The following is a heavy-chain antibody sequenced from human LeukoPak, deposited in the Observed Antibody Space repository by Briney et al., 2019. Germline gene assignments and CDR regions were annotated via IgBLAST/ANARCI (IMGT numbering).Heavy chain of an antibody. J-gene: IGHJ4*02. CDR2: IASDGSST. CDR3: AKQLGYCSDGSCYFPY. Sequence: HPGGSLRLSCAASGFTFSSYWMNWVRQAPGKGLVWVSRIASDGSSTTYADSVKGRFSISRDNAKNTLYLQMNSLRAEDTAVYYCAKQLGYCSDGSCYFPYWGQGTLVTVSS. V-gene: IGHV3-74*01. CDR1: GFTFSSYW. D-gene: IGHD2-15*01.